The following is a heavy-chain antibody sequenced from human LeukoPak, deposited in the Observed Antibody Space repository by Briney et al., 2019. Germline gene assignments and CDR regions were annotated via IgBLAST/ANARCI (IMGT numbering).Heavy chain of an antibody. CDR3: ARDPAVPVAATPGALDY. Sequence: GGSLRLSCAASGFTFSTYAMHWVRQAPGKGLEWVSFISSSSRTILYADSVKGRFTISRDNAKNSLYLQMNSLKVEDTAIYYCARDPAVPVAATPGALDYWGQGTLVIVSS. V-gene: IGHV3-48*04. D-gene: IGHD2-15*01. J-gene: IGHJ4*02. CDR2: ISSSSRTI. CDR1: GFTFSTYA.